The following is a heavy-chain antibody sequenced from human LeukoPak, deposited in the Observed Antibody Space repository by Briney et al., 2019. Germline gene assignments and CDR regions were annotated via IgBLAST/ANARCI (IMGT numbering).Heavy chain of an antibody. CDR2: IYYSGCT. V-gene: IGHV4-61*01. CDR1: GGSVSSGSYY. J-gene: IGHJ3*02. Sequence: SETLSFTCTVSGGSVSSGSYYWRWLRQPPGKGLERNGNIYYSGCTKYNPSLQSRVTISVDTSKNQFSLKLSSVTAADTAVYYCARPRDTAMPNYAFDIWGQGTMVTVSS. D-gene: IGHD5-18*01. CDR3: ARPRDTAMPNYAFDI.